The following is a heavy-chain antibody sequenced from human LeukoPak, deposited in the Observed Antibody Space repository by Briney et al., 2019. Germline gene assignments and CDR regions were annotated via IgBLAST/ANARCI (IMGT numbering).Heavy chain of an antibody. J-gene: IGHJ6*02. V-gene: IGHV3-23*01. Sequence: QPGGSLRLSCAASGFSFSNWAMSWVRQAPGKGLEWVSGFTRNDETTSYADSVKGRFTISRDNAKNSLFLQMNSLRAEDTAVYYCARDLAWREDYYAMDVWGQGTTVTV. D-gene: IGHD1-26*01. CDR2: FTRNDETT. CDR1: GFSFSNWA. CDR3: ARDLAWREDYYAMDV.